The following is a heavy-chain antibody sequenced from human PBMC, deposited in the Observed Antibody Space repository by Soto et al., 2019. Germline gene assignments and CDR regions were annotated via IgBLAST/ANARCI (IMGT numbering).Heavy chain of an antibody. CDR1: GGSISSSRYY. J-gene: IGHJ4*02. Sequence: QLQLQESGPGLVKPSETLSLTCTVSGGSISSSRYYWGWIRQPPGKGLEWTGSIYYSGSTYYNPSLKSRVTISVNTSKNQFSLKLSSVTAADMAVYYCARGARGWSGTFFDYWVQGTLVIVSS. CDR3: ARGARGWSGTFFDY. CDR2: IYYSGST. V-gene: IGHV4-39*01. D-gene: IGHD6-13*01.